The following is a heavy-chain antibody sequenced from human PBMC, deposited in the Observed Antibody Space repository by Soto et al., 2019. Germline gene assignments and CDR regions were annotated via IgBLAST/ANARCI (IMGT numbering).Heavy chain of an antibody. Sequence: KQSQTLSLPCAISGDSVSSNSAAWNWIRQSPSRGLEWLGRTYYRSKWYNDYAVSVKSRITINPDTSKNQFSLQLNSVTPEDTAVYYCAREVRPPGGLIWQYYYYYMDVWGKGTTVTVSS. CDR3: AREVRPPGGLIWQYYYYYMDV. CDR2: TYYRSKWYN. CDR1: GDSVSSNSAA. J-gene: IGHJ6*03. V-gene: IGHV6-1*01. D-gene: IGHD3-16*01.